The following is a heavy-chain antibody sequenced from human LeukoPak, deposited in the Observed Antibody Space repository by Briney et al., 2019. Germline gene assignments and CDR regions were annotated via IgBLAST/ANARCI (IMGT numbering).Heavy chain of an antibody. D-gene: IGHD5-24*01. CDR2: IDPSDSYT. CDR1: GYTFTNYW. V-gene: IGHV5-10-1*01. Sequence: PGESLKISCEASGYTFTNYWINWVRQMPGKGLEWMGRIDPSDSYTNYSPSFQGHVTISADKSISTAYLQWSSLKASDTAMYYCARHGDYYGMDVWGQGTTVTVSS. CDR3: ARHGDYYGMDV. J-gene: IGHJ6*02.